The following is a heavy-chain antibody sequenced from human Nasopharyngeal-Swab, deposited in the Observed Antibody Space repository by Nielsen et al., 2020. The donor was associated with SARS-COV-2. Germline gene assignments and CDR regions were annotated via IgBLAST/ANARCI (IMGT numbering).Heavy chain of an antibody. J-gene: IGHJ6*02. Sequence: GESLKISCAASGFTFDDYAMHWVRQAPGKGLEWVSLISGDGGSTYYADSVKGRFTISRDNSKNSLYLQMNSLRTEDTALYYCARAPSPPYSSSYYYYGMDVWGQGTTVTVSS. D-gene: IGHD6-6*01. CDR3: ARAPSPPYSSSYYYYGMDV. V-gene: IGHV3-43*02. CDR2: ISGDGGST. CDR1: GFTFDDYA.